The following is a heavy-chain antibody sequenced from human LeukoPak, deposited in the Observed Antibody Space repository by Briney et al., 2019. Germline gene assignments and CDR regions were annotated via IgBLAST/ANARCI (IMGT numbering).Heavy chain of an antibody. J-gene: IGHJ4*02. Sequence: GGSLRLSCAASGFTFSSYWMSWVRQAPGKGLEWVANIKQDGNEKYYVDSVKGRFTISRDNAKNSLYLQMNSLRAEDTAVYYYAREEQYSGSYYDYWGQGTLVTVSS. CDR1: GFTFSSYW. CDR2: IKQDGNEK. D-gene: IGHD1-26*01. V-gene: IGHV3-7*01. CDR3: AREEQYSGSYYDY.